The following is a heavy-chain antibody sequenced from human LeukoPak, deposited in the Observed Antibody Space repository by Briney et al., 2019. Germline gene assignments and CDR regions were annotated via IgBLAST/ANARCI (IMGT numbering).Heavy chain of an antibody. Sequence: SETLSLTCTVSGGSISSSSYYWGWIRQPPGKGLEWIGEINHSGSTNYNPSLKSRVTISVDTSKNQFSLKLSSVTAADTAVYYCARGRIAAAGPWGTRGNWFDPWGQGTLVTVSS. CDR1: GGSISSSSYY. CDR2: INHSGST. D-gene: IGHD6-13*01. V-gene: IGHV4-39*07. CDR3: ARGRIAAAGPWGTRGNWFDP. J-gene: IGHJ5*02.